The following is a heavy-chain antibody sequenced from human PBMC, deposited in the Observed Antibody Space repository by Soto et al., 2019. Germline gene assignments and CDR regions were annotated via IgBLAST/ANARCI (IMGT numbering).Heavy chain of an antibody. Sequence: GESLKISCKASGYSFSSYWIGWARQMPGKGLEWMGIIYPGDSDIRYSPSFEGQVTISADKFINTAYLQWSSLDAADTAVYYCARRALGDNYDSSGYRALDYWGRGTLVTVSS. J-gene: IGHJ4*02. D-gene: IGHD3-22*01. V-gene: IGHV5-51*01. CDR1: GYSFSSYW. CDR2: IYPGDSDI. CDR3: ARRALGDNYDSSGYRALDY.